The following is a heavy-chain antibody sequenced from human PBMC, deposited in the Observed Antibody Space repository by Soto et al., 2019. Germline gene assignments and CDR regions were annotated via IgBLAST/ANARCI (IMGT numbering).Heavy chain of an antibody. V-gene: IGHV3-21*01. CDR3: ARVGDLVVRGVTPFENYYYYYMDV. CDR2: ISSSSSYI. Sequence: PGGSLRLSCAASGFTFSSYSMNWVRQAPGKGLEWVSSISSSSSYIYYADSVKGRFTISRDNAKNSLYLQMNSLRAEDTAVYYCARVGDLVVRGVTPFENYYYYYMDVWGKGTTVTVSS. J-gene: IGHJ6*03. CDR1: GFTFSSYS. D-gene: IGHD3-10*01.